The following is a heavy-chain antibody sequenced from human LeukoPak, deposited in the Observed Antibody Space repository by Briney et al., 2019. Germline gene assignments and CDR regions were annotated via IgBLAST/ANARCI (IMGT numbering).Heavy chain of an antibody. J-gene: IGHJ3*02. V-gene: IGHV3-21*01. CDR2: ISSSSSYI. CDR3: ARGGATKDDAFDI. D-gene: IGHD1-26*01. CDR1: GFTLSSYE. Sequence: GGSLRLSCAASGFTLSSYEMNWVRQAPGKGLEWVSSISSSSSYIYYADSVKGRFTISRDNAKNSLYLQMNSLRAEDTAVYYCARGGATKDDAFDIWGQGTMVTVSS.